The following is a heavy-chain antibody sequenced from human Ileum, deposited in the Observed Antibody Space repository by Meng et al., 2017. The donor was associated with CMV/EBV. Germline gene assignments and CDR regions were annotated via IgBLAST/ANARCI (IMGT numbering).Heavy chain of an antibody. V-gene: IGHV1-2*02. CDR3: ARATNPMIGLYYFDY. CDR1: GYTFTGYY. D-gene: IGHD3-22*01. CDR2: INPNSGGT. J-gene: IGHJ4*02. Sequence: ASVKVSCKASGYTFTGYYMHWVRQAPGQGLEWMGWINPNSGGTNYAQKFQGRVTMTRDTSISTAYMELSRLRSDDTAVYYWARATNPMIGLYYFDYWGQGTLVTVSS.